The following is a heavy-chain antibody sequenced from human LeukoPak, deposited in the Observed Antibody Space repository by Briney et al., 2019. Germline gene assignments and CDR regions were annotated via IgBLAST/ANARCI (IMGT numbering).Heavy chain of an antibody. J-gene: IGHJ4*02. CDR2: IYSGGST. V-gene: IGHV3-66*01. Sequence: GGSLRLSCAASGFTVSSNYMSWVRQAPGKGLEWVSVIYSGGSTYYADSVKGRFTISRDNSKNTLYLQMNSLRAEDTAVYYCATANVDIVATITGYYFDYWGQGTLVTVSS. D-gene: IGHD5-12*01. CDR3: ATANVDIVATITGYYFDY. CDR1: GFTVSSNY.